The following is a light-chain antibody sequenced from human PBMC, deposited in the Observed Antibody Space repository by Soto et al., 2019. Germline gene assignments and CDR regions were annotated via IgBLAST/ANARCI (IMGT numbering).Light chain of an antibody. J-gene: IGKJ1*01. Sequence: EMVMTQSPATLSVSPGERVTLSCRASQSVSSNLAWYQQRPGQAPRLLIYSASTRATGIPARFSGSGSGTEFTLSISSLQSEDSAIYYCQQHNDWRRTFGQGTKVDIK. CDR2: SAS. CDR3: QQHNDWRRT. V-gene: IGKV3-15*01. CDR1: QSVSSN.